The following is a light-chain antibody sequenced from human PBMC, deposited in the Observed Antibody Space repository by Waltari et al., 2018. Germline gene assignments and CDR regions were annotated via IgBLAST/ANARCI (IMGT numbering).Light chain of an antibody. CDR3: AVWDDSLNGHV. J-gene: IGLJ6*01. CDR2: SSN. CDR1: ASHIRDTT. Sequence: QSVLTQPPSASGTPGQRVTISCSGSASHIRDTTVNWSQQLPGMAPKLLIYSSNQRPSGVPDRFSGSRSGTSGSLTISGLQSADEADYCCAVWDDSLNGHVFGSGTKVTVL. V-gene: IGLV1-44*01.